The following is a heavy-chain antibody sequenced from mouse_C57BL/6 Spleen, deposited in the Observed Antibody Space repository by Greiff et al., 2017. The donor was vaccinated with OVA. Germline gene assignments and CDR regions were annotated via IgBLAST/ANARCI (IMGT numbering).Heavy chain of an antibody. J-gene: IGHJ2*01. D-gene: IGHD1-1*01. CDR1: GYTFTDYY. CDR3: ARWDGSPY. Sequence: VQLQQSGPELVKPGASVKISCKASGYTFTDYYMNWVKQSHGKSLEWIGDINPNNGGTSYNQKFKGKATLTVDKSSSTAYMELRSLTSEDSAVYYCARWDGSPYWGQGTTLTVSS. V-gene: IGHV1-26*01. CDR2: INPNNGGT.